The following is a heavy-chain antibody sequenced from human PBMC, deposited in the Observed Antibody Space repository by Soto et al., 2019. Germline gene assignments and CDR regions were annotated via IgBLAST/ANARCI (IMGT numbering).Heavy chain of an antibody. Sequence: PGGSLRISSAAYGFTFNNYRISWVRQAPGKGLEWVANIKEDGSEKYYVDSVKGRFTISRDNAKNLLYLQMNSLRAEDTAVYYCAREMIRGAIITFLFDYWGQGT. J-gene: IGHJ4*02. CDR1: GFTFNNYR. V-gene: IGHV3-7*01. CDR2: IKEDGSEK. D-gene: IGHD3-10*01. CDR3: AREMIRGAIITFLFDY.